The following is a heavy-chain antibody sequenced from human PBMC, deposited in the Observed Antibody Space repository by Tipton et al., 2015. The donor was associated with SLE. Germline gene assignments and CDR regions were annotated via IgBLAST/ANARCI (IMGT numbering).Heavy chain of an antibody. CDR1: GSSISSGYY. CDR2: TYYGGSNI. CDR3: ARGRDCCAFDI. D-gene: IGHD2-21*02. Sequence: TLSLTCTVSGSSISSGYYWGWIRQPPGQGLEWIGTTYYGGSNIYYAPSHKSRVTISEETSKNQISLKLSSMTAADTAVYYCARGRDCCAFDICGQGTMVTVSS. J-gene: IGHJ3*02. V-gene: IGHV4-38-2*02.